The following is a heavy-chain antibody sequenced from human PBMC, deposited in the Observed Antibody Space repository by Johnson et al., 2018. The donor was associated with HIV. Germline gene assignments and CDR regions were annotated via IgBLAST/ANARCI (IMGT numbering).Heavy chain of an antibody. CDR3: ARDGRDLVTRGSFDV. CDR1: GFTFSSYA. CDR2: ISYDGSNK. Sequence: QVQLVESGGGVVQPGRSLRLSCAASGFTFSSYAMHWVRQAPGKGLEWVAVISYDGSNKYSADSVKGRFSISRNNSRDTLYLQMNSLRPEDTAVYYCARDGRDLVTRGSFDVWGQGTVVTVSS. J-gene: IGHJ3*01. V-gene: IGHV3-30*14. D-gene: IGHD3-9*01.